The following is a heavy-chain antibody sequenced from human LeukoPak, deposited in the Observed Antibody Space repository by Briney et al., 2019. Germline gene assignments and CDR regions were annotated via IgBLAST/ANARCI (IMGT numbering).Heavy chain of an antibody. J-gene: IGHJ4*02. V-gene: IGHV3-15*01. CDR3: ATTVATIAGMDH. Sequence: GSLTLSCAAPGFTFSNAWVTWVRQAPGQGLGRVGRIKSIASGATIYNAAPVRGRFTVSREDSKNMVYPHMNSLKTEDTAVYYCATTVATIAGMDHWGQGALVTVSS. D-gene: IGHD5-24*01. CDR2: IKSIASGATI. CDR1: GFTFSNAW.